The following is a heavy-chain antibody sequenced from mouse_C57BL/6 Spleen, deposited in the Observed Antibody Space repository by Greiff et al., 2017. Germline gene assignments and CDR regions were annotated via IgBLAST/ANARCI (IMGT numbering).Heavy chain of an antibody. D-gene: IGHD1-1*01. CDR3: ARSALRYFDY. Sequence: VQLQQPGAELVKPGASVKLSCKASGYTFTSYWMQWVKQRPGQGLEWIGEIDPSDSYTNYNQKFKGKATLTVDTSSSTAYMQLSSLTSEDSAVYYCARSALRYFDYWGQGTTRTVSS. V-gene: IGHV1-50*01. CDR2: IDPSDSYT. J-gene: IGHJ2*01. CDR1: GYTFTSYW.